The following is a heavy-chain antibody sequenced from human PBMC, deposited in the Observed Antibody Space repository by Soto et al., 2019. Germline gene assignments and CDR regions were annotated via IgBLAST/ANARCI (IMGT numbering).Heavy chain of an antibody. CDR3: AKEYDILTGYYPNADY. V-gene: IGHV3-30*18. CDR1: GFTFSSYG. J-gene: IGHJ4*02. Sequence: GGSLRLSCAASGFTFSSYGMHWVRQAPGKGLEWVAVISYDGSNKYYADSVKGRFTISRDNSKNTLYLQMNSLRAEDTAVYYCAKEYDILTGYYPNADYWGQGTLVTAPQ. CDR2: ISYDGSNK. D-gene: IGHD3-9*01.